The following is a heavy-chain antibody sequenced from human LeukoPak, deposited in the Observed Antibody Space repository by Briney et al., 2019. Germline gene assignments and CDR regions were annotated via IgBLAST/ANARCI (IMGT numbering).Heavy chain of an antibody. D-gene: IGHD6-6*01. Sequence: AASVKVSCKASGGTFSSYAISWVRQAPGQGLEWMGGIIPIFGTANYAQKFQGRVTITADESTSTAYMELSSLRSDDTAVYYCARGVAARGEFDPWGQGTLVTVSS. CDR2: IIPIFGTA. V-gene: IGHV1-69*13. CDR1: GGTFSSYA. J-gene: IGHJ5*02. CDR3: ARGVAARGEFDP.